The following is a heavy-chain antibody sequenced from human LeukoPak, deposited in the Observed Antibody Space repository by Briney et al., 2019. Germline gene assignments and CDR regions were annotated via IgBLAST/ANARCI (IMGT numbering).Heavy chain of an antibody. D-gene: IGHD5-18*01. Sequence: SETLSLTCTVSGGSISSYYWSWIRQPPGKGLEWIGYIYYSGSTFYNPSLKSRAIISADTSKNQFSLNLNSMTAADTAVYYCARALDTAMARRTFDYWGQGTLVTVSS. J-gene: IGHJ4*02. V-gene: IGHV4-59*08. CDR3: ARALDTAMARRTFDY. CDR1: GGSISSYY. CDR2: IYYSGST.